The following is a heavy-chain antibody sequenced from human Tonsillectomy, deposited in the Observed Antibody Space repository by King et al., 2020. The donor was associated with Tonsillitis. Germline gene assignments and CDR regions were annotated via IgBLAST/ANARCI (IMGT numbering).Heavy chain of an antibody. Sequence: QLQESGPGLVKPSETLSLTCNVSGGSISSYYWSWVRQPPGKGLEWIGYIHYSGSTNYNASLKSRVTISMDTSKNQFSLNVNSVTAADTAVYYCARRHCSRSICNPYYFDLWGXXTLVIVSS. CDR2: IHYSGST. CDR3: ARRHCSRSICNPYYFDL. J-gene: IGHJ4*01. D-gene: IGHD3-3*02. V-gene: IGHV4-59*08. CDR1: GGSISSYY.